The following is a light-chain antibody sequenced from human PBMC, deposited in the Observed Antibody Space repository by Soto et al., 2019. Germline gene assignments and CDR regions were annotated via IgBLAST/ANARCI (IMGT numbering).Light chain of an antibody. V-gene: IGKV1-17*01. J-gene: IGKJ2*01. CDR3: LQHNSSPYT. CDR2: AAS. CDR1: QGIRND. Sequence: DIQMTQSPSSLSASVGDRVTITCRASQGIRNDLGWYQQKPGKAPKRLIYAASSLQRGVPSRFRGSEYGKEFSLPISSLHHADSEPYHCLQHNSSPYTFGQGTKLEIK.